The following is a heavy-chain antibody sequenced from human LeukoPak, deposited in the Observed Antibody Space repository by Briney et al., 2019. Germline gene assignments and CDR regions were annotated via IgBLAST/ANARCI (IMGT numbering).Heavy chain of an antibody. V-gene: IGHV3-74*01. CDR2: INTDGSST. CDR1: GFIFSSYW. Sequence: GGSLRLSCAASGFIFSSYWMHWVRQAPGKGLVWVSRINTDGSSTSYADSVKGRFTISRDNVKNTLYLQMNSLRAEDTAVYYCARNHYYYYMDVWGKGTTVTVSS. J-gene: IGHJ6*03. CDR3: ARNHYYYYMDV.